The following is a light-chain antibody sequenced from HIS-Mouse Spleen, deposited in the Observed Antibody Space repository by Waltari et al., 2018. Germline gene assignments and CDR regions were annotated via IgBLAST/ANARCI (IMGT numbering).Light chain of an antibody. V-gene: IGLV1-47*01. CDR2: RNN. CDR1: SSNIGSNY. J-gene: IGLJ3*02. CDR3: AAWDDSLSGWV. Sequence: QSVLTQPPSASGTPGQRVTISCSGSSSNIGSNYVYWYQQLPGTAPKLLIYRNNQWPSGVPDRFSGSKYGTSASLAISGLRSEDEADYYCAAWDDSLSGWVFGGGTKLTVL.